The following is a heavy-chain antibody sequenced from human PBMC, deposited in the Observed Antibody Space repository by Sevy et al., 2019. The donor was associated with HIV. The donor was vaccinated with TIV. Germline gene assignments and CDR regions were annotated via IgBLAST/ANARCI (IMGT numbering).Heavy chain of an antibody. CDR3: ARPYYYGSSGYYHAFDI. CDR2: ISYDGSNK. CDR1: GFTFSSYA. J-gene: IGHJ3*02. V-gene: IGHV3-30-3*01. Sequence: GGSLRLSCAASGFTFSSYAMHCVRQAPGKGLEWVAVISYDGSNKYYADSVKGRFTISRDNSKNTLYLQMNSLRAGDTALYYCARPYYYGSSGYYHAFDIWGQGTQVTVSS. D-gene: IGHD3-22*01.